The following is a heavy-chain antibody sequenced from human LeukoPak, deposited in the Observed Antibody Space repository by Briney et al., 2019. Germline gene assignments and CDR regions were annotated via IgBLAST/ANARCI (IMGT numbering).Heavy chain of an antibody. CDR3: ARLETGFYYMDV. V-gene: IGHV1-2*02. J-gene: IGHJ6*03. CDR2: INPNSGGT. Sequence: ASVKVSCKASGYTFTGYYMHWVRQAPGQGLEWMGWINPNSGGTNYAQKFQGRVTMTRDTSISTAYMELSRLRSDDTAVYYCARLETGFYYMDVWGKGTTVTVSS. CDR1: GYTFTGYY.